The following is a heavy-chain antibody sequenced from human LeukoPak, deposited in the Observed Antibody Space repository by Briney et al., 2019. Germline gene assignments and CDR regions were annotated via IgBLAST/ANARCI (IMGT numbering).Heavy chain of an antibody. CDR1: GFTFSSFA. D-gene: IGHD1-7*01. CDR2: IWYDASNK. Sequence: PGGSLRLSCAASGFTFSSFAMHWVRQAPGKGLEWVAVIWYDASNKYYADSVKGRFTISRDNSKNTLYLQMNSRRDDDTAVYYCVRGVGVSRFNYLDPWGQGTLVIVSS. CDR3: VRGVGVSRFNYLDP. J-gene: IGHJ5*02. V-gene: IGHV3-33*01.